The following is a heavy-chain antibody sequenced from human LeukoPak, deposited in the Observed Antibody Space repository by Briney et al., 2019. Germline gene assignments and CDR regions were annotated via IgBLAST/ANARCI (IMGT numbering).Heavy chain of an antibody. D-gene: IGHD5-12*01. CDR1: GFTFSNYA. CDR2: TIGSSGST. Sequence: GGSLRLSCAASGFTFSNYAMNWVRQAPGKGLEWVSTTIGSSGSTFYADSVKGRFTISKDTSKNTLYLHMSSLRADDTAVYYCAKGGYDYVEVAYFDYWGQGTLVTVSS. CDR3: AKGGYDYVEVAYFDY. V-gene: IGHV3-23*01. J-gene: IGHJ4*02.